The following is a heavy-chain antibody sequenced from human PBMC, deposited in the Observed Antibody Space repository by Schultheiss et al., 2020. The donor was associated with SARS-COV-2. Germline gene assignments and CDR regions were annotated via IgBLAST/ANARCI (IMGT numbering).Heavy chain of an antibody. J-gene: IGHJ6*02. CDR1: GGSISSYY. D-gene: IGHD2/OR15-2a*01. CDR3: ARVTKEYYDPYYYYGMDV. V-gene: IGHV4-4*07. Sequence: SETLSLTCTVSGGSISSYYWSWIRQPAGKGLEWIGRIYTSGSTNYNPSLKSRVTISVDTSKNQFSLKLSSVTAADTAVYYCARVTKEYYDPYYYYGMDVWGQGTTVTVSS. CDR2: IYTSGST.